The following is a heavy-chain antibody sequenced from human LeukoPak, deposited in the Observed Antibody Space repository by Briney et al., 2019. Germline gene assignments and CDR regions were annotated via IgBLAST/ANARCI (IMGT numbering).Heavy chain of an antibody. D-gene: IGHD6-13*01. CDR1: GYTFTSYY. J-gene: IGHJ4*02. V-gene: IGHV1-46*01. Sequence: ASVKVSCKASGYTFTSYYMHWVRQAPGQGLEWMGIINLSGGSTSYAQKFQGRVTMTRDTSTSTVYMELSSLRSEDTAVYYCARDIAAAGVFDYWGQGTLVTVSS. CDR3: ARDIAAAGVFDY. CDR2: INLSGGST.